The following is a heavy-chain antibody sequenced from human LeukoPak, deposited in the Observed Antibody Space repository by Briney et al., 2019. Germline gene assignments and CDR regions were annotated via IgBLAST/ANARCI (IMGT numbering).Heavy chain of an antibody. Sequence: AGGSLRLSCAASGFTFSSYAMHWVRQAPGKGLEGVAVISYDGSNKYYADAVKGRFTISRDNSKNTLYLQMNSLRAEDTAVYYCARGPSGYHNTGGQGTLVTVSS. CDR2: ISYDGSNK. J-gene: IGHJ4*02. CDR1: GFTFSSYA. CDR3: ARGPSGYHNT. D-gene: IGHD5-12*01. V-gene: IGHV3-30*04.